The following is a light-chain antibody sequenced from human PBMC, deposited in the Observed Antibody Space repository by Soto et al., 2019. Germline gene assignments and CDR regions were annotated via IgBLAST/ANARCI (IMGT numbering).Light chain of an antibody. V-gene: IGKV1-17*01. Sequence: DIQMTQSPSSLSASVGDRVTMTCRAGQDIGINLGWFQQKPGKAPKRLIYVASSLQSGVPSRFSGSGSGTEFTLTISSLQPEDFASYFCLQHNAYPWTFGQGTKVDIK. CDR2: VAS. J-gene: IGKJ1*01. CDR3: LQHNAYPWT. CDR1: QDIGIN.